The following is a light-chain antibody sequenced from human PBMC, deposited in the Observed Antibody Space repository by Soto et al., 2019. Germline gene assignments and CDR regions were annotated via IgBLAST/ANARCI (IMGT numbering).Light chain of an antibody. J-gene: IGKJ1*01. CDR2: TAS. Sequence: DIQMTQSPSTLSASVGDRVTIACRASQNIKNWLAWYQQKPGQVPKLLVYTASSLESGVPSRFSGSGSGTEFTLTISSLQPDGFATYYCQQYNSYSRGTFGQGTKVEIK. V-gene: IGKV1-5*03. CDR1: QNIKNW. CDR3: QQYNSYSRGT.